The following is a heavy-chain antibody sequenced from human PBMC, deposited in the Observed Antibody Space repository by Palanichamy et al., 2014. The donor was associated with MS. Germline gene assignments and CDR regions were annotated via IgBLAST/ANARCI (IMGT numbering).Heavy chain of an antibody. CDR3: AREHDSWSGYSFDF. D-gene: IGHD3-3*01. J-gene: IGHJ4*02. Sequence: QVQLVQXGAEVKKPGASVKVSCKASGYAFTDYAIHWVRQAPGQRLEWMGWINAGNGNTKYSQKFQSRVTITRDTSADTAYMELSSLRSEDTALYYCAREHDSWSGYSFDFWGQGTLVTASS. CDR2: INAGNGNT. CDR1: GYAFTDYA. V-gene: IGHV1-3*01.